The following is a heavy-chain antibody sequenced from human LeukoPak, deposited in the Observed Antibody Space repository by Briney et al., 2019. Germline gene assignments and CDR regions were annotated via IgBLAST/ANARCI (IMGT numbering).Heavy chain of an antibody. V-gene: IGHV3-23*01. D-gene: IGHD1-1*01. CDR1: GFTFTSYA. CDR3: ARPRAMTTGVGRYFDL. CDR2: INGGGENT. Sequence: GGSLRLSCGASGFTFTSYAMSWIRQAPGKGLEWVSAINGGGENTYYGDSVKGRFTISRDNSKNTLYLQMNSLGAEDTATYYCARPRAMTTGVGRYFDLWGRGTLVTVSS. J-gene: IGHJ2*01.